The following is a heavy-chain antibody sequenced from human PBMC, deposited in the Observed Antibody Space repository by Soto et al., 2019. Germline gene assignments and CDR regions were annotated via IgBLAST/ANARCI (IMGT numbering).Heavy chain of an antibody. V-gene: IGHV3-48*01. J-gene: IGHJ4*02. Sequence: GGSLRLSCAASGFTFSSYSMNWVRQAPGKGLEWLSYISGSTSTIYYADSVKGRFTISRDNAKDSLYLQMNSLRAEDTAVYYCARDRSRVFDCWGQGTLVTVSS. CDR3: ARDRSRVFDC. D-gene: IGHD2-15*01. CDR1: GFTFSSYS. CDR2: ISGSTSTI.